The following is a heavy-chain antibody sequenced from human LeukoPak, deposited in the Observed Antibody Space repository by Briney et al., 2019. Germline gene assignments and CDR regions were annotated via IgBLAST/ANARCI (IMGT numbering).Heavy chain of an antibody. Sequence: ASVKVSCKVSGYTLTELSMHWVRQAPGKGLEWMGGFDPEDGETIYAQKFQGRVTMTEDTSTDTAYMELSSLRSEDTAVYYCATDINDDFWSGCYGFDYWGQGTLVTVSS. CDR2: FDPEDGET. CDR1: GYTLTELS. V-gene: IGHV1-24*01. D-gene: IGHD3-3*01. CDR3: ATDINDDFWSGCYGFDY. J-gene: IGHJ4*02.